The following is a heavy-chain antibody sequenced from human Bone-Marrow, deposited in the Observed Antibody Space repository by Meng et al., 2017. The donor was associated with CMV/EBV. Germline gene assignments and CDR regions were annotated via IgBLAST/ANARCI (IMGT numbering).Heavy chain of an antibody. CDR1: GYTFTSYD. J-gene: IGHJ6*02. Sequence: ASVKVSCKASGYTFTSYDINWVRQATGQGLEWMGWMNPNSGNTGYAQKFQGRVTMTRNTSISTAYMELSSLRSEDTAVYYCARDGRGYCSSTSCYPYYYYGMDVWGQGTTVTVSS. CDR3: ARDGRGYCSSTSCYPYYYYGMDV. CDR2: MNPNSGNT. D-gene: IGHD2-2*01. V-gene: IGHV1-8*01.